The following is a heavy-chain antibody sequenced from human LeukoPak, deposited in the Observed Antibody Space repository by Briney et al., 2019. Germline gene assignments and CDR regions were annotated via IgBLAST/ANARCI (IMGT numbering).Heavy chain of an antibody. D-gene: IGHD3-22*01. CDR3: ARDTLTFYYYDSSGYPY. J-gene: IGHJ4*02. CDR1: GFTFSSYG. CDR2: IWYDGSNK. Sequence: PGRSLRLSCAASGFTFSSYGMHWVRQAPGKGLEWVAVIWYDGSNKYYADSVKGRLTISRDNSKNTLYLQMNSLRAEDTAVYYCARDTLTFYYYDSSGYPYWGQGTLVTVSS. V-gene: IGHV3-33*01.